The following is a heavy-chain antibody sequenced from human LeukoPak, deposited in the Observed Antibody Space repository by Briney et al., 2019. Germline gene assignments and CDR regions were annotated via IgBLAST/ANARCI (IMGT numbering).Heavy chain of an antibody. J-gene: IGHJ3*02. D-gene: IGHD3-3*01. CDR2: IYHSGST. CDR1: GYSISSGYY. V-gene: IGHV4-38-2*01. Sequence: SETLSLTCAVSGYSISSGYYWGWIRQPPGKGLEWIGSIYHSGSTYYNPSLKSRVTISVDTSKNQFSLKLSSVTAADTAVYYCARSFRGYYPGAFDIWGQGTMVTVSS. CDR3: ARSFRGYYPGAFDI.